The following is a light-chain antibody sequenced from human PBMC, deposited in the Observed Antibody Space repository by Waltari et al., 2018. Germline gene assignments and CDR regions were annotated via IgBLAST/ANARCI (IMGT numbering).Light chain of an antibody. CDR1: QSLVRYYDGNSY. CDR2: EVS. J-gene: IGKJ1*01. V-gene: IGKV2-30*01. Sequence: DVLMTQSPVSLSVTLGQSASISCRSGQSLVRYYDGNSYLSWFHQRPGQSPRRLIYEVSNRESGVTERFSASGSGTDFTLKISRVEAEDVGVYYCMQNSYWPGTFGQGTKVEIK. CDR3: MQNSYWPGT.